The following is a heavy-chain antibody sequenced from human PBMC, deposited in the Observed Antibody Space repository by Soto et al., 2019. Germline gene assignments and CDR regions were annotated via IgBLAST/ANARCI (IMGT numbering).Heavy chain of an antibody. V-gene: IGHV4-31*03. J-gene: IGHJ4*02. CDR3: ASQPYSSSSPFDY. D-gene: IGHD6-6*01. CDR1: GGSISSGDYY. CDR2: IYYSGST. Sequence: SETLSLTCTVSGGSISSGDYYWSWIRQHPGKGLEWIGYIYYSGSTYYNPSLKSRVTISVDTSKNQFSLKLSSVTAADTAVYYCASQPYSSSSPFDYWGQGTLVTVSS.